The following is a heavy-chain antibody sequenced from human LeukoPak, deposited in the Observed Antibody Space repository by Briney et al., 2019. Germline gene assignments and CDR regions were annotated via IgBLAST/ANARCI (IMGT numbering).Heavy chain of an antibody. Sequence: EGSLRLSLAASGFTFSIYGINLVLHAPGKGLKWGSSITSSSSYIYYADSVKGRSTISRDNVKNSLYLQMNSLRAADTAVSSCARSYSSSRGTFDYWGQGTLVTVSS. V-gene: IGHV3-21*01. D-gene: IGHD6-6*01. CDR2: ITSSSSYI. CDR1: GFTFSIYG. J-gene: IGHJ4*02. CDR3: ARSYSSSRGTFDY.